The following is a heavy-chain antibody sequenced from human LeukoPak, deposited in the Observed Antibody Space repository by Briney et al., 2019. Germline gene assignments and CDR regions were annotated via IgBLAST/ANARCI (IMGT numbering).Heavy chain of an antibody. CDR2: IYPGDSDT. CDR3: ASPTTVTTIAFDI. J-gene: IGHJ3*02. D-gene: IGHD4-17*01. V-gene: IGHV5-51*01. Sequence: GESLKISCKGSGYSFTSYWIGWVRQMPGKGLEWMGIIYPGDSDTRYSPSFQGQVTISADKPIRTAYLQWSSLKASDTAMYYCASPTTVTTIAFDIWGQGTMVTVSS. CDR1: GYSFTSYW.